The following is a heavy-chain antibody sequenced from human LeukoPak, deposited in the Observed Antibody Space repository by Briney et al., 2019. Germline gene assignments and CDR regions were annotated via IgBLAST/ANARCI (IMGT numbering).Heavy chain of an antibody. V-gene: IGHV4-30-2*01. CDR1: GGSINSGGYA. D-gene: IGHD6-19*01. CDR2: IYDSGST. CDR3: ARQGWYSSGWYLDY. Sequence: PSQTLSLTCAVSGGSINSGGYAWSWIRQPPGKGPEWIGYIYDSGSTYYKPSLKIRVTISLDRSKNQFSLKLTSVTAADTAVYYGARQGWYSSGWYLDYWGQGTLVTVSS. J-gene: IGHJ4*02.